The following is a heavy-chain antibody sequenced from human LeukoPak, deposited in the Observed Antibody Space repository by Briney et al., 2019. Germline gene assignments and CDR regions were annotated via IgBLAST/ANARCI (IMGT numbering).Heavy chain of an antibody. Sequence: ASVKVSCKASGYTFTSYGISWVRQAPGQGLEWMGWISAYNGNTNYAQKLQGRVTMITDTSTSTAYMELRSLRSDDTAVYYCARGAPLRLGELSLGHYDYWGQGTLVTVSS. CDR2: ISAYNGNT. CDR3: ARGAPLRLGELSLGHYDY. CDR1: GYTFTSYG. J-gene: IGHJ4*02. D-gene: IGHD3-16*02. V-gene: IGHV1-18*04.